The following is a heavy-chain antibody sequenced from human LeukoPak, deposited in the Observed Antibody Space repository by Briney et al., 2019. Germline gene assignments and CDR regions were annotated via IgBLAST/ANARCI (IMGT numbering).Heavy chain of an antibody. CDR1: GYTFISYD. D-gene: IGHD5-12*01. CDR2: MSPNSGNT. V-gene: IGHV1-8*01. CDR3: ARVTTRLGPFDY. Sequence: ASVKVSCKASGYTFISYDINWVRQATGQGLEWMGWMSPNSGNTGYAQKFQGRITMTKSTSISTAYMELSSLRSEDTAVYYCARVTTRLGPFDYWGQGTLVTVSS. J-gene: IGHJ4*02.